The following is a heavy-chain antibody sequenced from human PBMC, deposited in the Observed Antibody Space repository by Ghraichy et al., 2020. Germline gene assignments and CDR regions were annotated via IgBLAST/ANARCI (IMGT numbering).Heavy chain of an antibody. CDR3: ARGKSPRGFGGYSYHFYGLDV. J-gene: IGHJ6*02. CDR1: GGSFTGSY. Sequence: SETLSLTFAVYGGSFTGSYWSWIRQPPGKTLEWIGEINHSGGTNYHPSLKSRVTMSLDASKNQFSLRLSSVTAADTAVFYCARGKSPRGFGGYSYHFYGLDVWGPGTTVTVSS. D-gene: IGHD5-12*01. CDR2: INHSGGT. V-gene: IGHV4-34*01.